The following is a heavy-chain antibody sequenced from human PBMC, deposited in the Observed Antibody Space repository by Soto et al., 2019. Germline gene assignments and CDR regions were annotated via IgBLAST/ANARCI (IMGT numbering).Heavy chain of an antibody. Sequence: ASVKVSCKASGYTFTSYAMHWVHQAPGQRLEWMGWINAGNGNTKYSQKFQGRVTITRDTSASTAYMELSSLRSEDTAVYYCARDKAGGYYYYYMDVWGKGTTVTVSS. D-gene: IGHD1-26*01. CDR3: ARDKAGGYYYYYMDV. J-gene: IGHJ6*03. CDR2: INAGNGNT. V-gene: IGHV1-3*01. CDR1: GYTFTSYA.